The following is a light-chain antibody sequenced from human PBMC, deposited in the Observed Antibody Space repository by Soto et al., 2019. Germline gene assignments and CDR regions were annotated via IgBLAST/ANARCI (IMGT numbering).Light chain of an antibody. CDR1: SSDVGGYNY. V-gene: IGLV2-8*01. J-gene: IGLJ2*01. Sequence: QSALTQPPSASGSPGQSVTISYTGTSSDVGGYNYVSWYQQHPGKAPKLMIYEVSKRPSGVPDRVSGSKSGNTASLTVSGLQAEDEADYYCSSYAGSNNVVFGGGTKLTVL. CDR2: EVS. CDR3: SSYAGSNNVV.